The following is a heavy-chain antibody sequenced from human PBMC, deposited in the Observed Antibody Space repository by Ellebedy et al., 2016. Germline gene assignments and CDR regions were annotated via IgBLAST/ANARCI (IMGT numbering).Heavy chain of an antibody. CDR1: GGSVSSYY. Sequence: SETLSLXCIVSGGSVSSYYWSWIRQTPGKGLEWIGYIHHSGSSNYNPSLKSRVTMSIDKSKNQVSLKVTSMTAADTGMYFCARHRPGFDPWGQGSLVAVSS. CDR3: ARHRPGFDP. J-gene: IGHJ5*02. V-gene: IGHV4-59*08. CDR2: IHHSGSS.